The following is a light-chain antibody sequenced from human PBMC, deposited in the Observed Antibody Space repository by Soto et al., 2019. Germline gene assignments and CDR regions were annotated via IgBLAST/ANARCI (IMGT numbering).Light chain of an antibody. CDR1: SSDVGSYNL. CDR2: EGS. Sequence: QSALTQPASVSGSPGQSITISCIGTSSDVGSYNLVSWYRHHPDKAPKLIIYEGSKRPSGVSDRFSGSKSGNTASLTISGLQTEDEADHYCCSYAGRSTVVFGGGTKLTVL. V-gene: IGLV2-23*01. CDR3: CSYAGRSTVV. J-gene: IGLJ2*01.